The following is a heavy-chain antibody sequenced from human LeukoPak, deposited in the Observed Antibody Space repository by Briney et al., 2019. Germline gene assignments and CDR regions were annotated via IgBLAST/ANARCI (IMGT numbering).Heavy chain of an antibody. CDR2: IYYSGST. D-gene: IGHD2-21*02. CDR1: GGSISSSDYY. V-gene: IGHV4-39*01. J-gene: IGHJ6*02. CDR3: ARYPQRRLGVTTSGPYYYAMDV. Sequence: SETLSLTCTVSGGSISSSDYYWAWIRQPPGKGLEWIGTIYYSGSTYYNPSLKSRVTISVDTSKNQFSLKLISVTAADTAVYYCARYPQRRLGVTTSGPYYYAMDVWGQGTTVTVSS.